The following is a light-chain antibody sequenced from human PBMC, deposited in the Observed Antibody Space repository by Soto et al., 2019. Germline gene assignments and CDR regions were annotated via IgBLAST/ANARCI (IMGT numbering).Light chain of an antibody. Sequence: DIQMTQSPPSLSASVGDRVTITCGASQGIRNALGWYQQKPGKAPKRLIYAASSLQSGVPSRFSGSGYGTGFTLTITNLQPEDSATYYCLQHNSYPWTFGQGTKVDIK. J-gene: IGKJ1*01. CDR3: LQHNSYPWT. V-gene: IGKV1-17*02. CDR2: AAS. CDR1: QGIRNA.